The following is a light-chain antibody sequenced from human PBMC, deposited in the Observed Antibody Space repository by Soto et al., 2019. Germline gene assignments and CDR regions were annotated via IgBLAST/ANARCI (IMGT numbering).Light chain of an antibody. Sequence: QSVLTQPASVSGSPGQSITISCTGTSSDVGGYNYVSWYQQHPGKAPKLMICEVSNRPSGVSNRFSGSKSGNTASLTISGLQAEDEADYYCSSFRSGSTLFGTGTKVTVL. CDR3: SSFRSGSTL. J-gene: IGLJ1*01. CDR1: SSDVGGYNY. V-gene: IGLV2-14*01. CDR2: EVS.